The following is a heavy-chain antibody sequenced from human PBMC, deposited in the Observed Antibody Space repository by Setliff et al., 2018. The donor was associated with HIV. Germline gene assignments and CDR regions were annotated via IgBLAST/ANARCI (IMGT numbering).Heavy chain of an antibody. Sequence: SETLSLTCTVSGSSINTGHYYWSWIRHHPGKGLEWIAYIYYTGNTYFNPSLKSRITISIDTSKNQFSLKMSSVTAADTAVYYCARDRYAGEIDYWGQGTLVTVSS. V-gene: IGHV4-31*03. J-gene: IGHJ4*02. CDR3: ARDRYAGEIDY. D-gene: IGHD3-10*01. CDR2: IYYTGNT. CDR1: GSSINTGHYY.